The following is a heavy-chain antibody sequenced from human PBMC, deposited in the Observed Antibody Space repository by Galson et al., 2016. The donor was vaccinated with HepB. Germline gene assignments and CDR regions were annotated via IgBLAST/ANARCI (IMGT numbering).Heavy chain of an antibody. J-gene: IGHJ4*02. CDR1: GFTFGRYS. V-gene: IGHV3-30*03. Sequence: SLRLSCAASGFTFGRYSMNWVRQAPGKGLEWVAFVSYDGTNQYYTDSVKGRFTISRDNSESTLYLQMNGLRPEDSALYYCAREVTYCSGGGCYYFDYWGQGTLVTVSS. CDR3: AREVTYCSGGGCYYFDY. D-gene: IGHD2-15*01. CDR2: VSYDGTNQ.